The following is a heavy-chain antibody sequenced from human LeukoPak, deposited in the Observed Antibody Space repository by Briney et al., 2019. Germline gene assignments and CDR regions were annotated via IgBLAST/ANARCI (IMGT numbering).Heavy chain of an antibody. D-gene: IGHD3-10*01. J-gene: IGHJ6*03. Sequence: PSETLSLTCTVSGDSISSYYWSWIRQPPGKGLEWIGYIDYSGSTSYSPSLKSRFTMSVDTSKKQFSLKLTSVTAADTAVYYCAKSGSYYYYYMDVWGKGTTVTVSS. CDR2: IDYSGST. V-gene: IGHV4-59*08. CDR3: AKSGSYYYYYMDV. CDR1: GDSISSYY.